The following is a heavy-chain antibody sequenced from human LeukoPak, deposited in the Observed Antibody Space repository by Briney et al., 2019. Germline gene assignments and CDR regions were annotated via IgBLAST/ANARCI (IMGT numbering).Heavy chain of an antibody. V-gene: IGHV3-11*01. J-gene: IGHJ4*02. CDR2: ISASGSTK. Sequence: GGSLRLSCAASGFTFSDYNMRWIRQAPGKGLEWVSSISASGSTKYYADAVKGRFTISRDNAKNSLYLQMNSLRVDDTAVYYCARVWYSGSYPVNYWGQGTLVTVSS. CDR3: ARVWYSGSYPVNY. D-gene: IGHD1-26*01. CDR1: GFTFSDYN.